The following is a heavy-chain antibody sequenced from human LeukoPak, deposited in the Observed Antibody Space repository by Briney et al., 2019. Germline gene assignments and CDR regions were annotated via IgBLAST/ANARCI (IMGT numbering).Heavy chain of an antibody. V-gene: IGHV3-9*01. J-gene: IGHJ4*02. CDR3: AKGGSWNDAAY. D-gene: IGHD1-1*01. Sequence: PGGSLRLSCAASGFTFDDYAMHWVRQAPGKGLEWVSRIDSNSAGIAYADSVKGRFTISRDNAKNSLYLQMNSLRAEDTALYYCAKGGSWNDAAYWGQGTLVAVSS. CDR1: GFTFDDYA. CDR2: IDSNSAGI.